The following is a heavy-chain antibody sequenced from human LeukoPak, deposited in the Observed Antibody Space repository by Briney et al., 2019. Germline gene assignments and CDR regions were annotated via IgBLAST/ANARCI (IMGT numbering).Heavy chain of an antibody. J-gene: IGHJ4*02. CDR1: GFTFTTYW. Sequence: GGSLRLSCATSGFTFTTYWMNWVRQAPGKRLGWVANIKQDGSEKYYVDSVKGRFTISRDNARNSLYLQMNSLRADDTAVYYCARGGGYAWDYWGQGTLVTVSS. V-gene: IGHV3-7*01. CDR3: ARGGGYAWDY. D-gene: IGHD5-12*01. CDR2: IKQDGSEK.